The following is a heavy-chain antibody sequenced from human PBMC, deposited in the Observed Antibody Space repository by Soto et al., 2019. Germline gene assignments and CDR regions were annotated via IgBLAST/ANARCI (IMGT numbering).Heavy chain of an antibody. CDR1: GFTFNTYN. CDR2: ISSSNSYI. D-gene: IGHD5-12*01. J-gene: IGHJ6*03. CDR3: ARAGYNGYGTYYYYDMDV. V-gene: IGHV3-21*01. Sequence: GGSLRLSCAASGFTFNTYNMNWVRQAPGKGLEWVSSISSSNSYIYYADSVKGRFTISRDNAKNSLYLQMNSLRAEDTAVYYCARAGYNGYGTYYYYDMDVWGKGTTVTVSS.